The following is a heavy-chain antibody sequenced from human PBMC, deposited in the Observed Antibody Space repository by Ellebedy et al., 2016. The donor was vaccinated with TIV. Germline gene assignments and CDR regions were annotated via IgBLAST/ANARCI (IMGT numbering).Heavy chain of an antibody. Sequence: PGGSLRLSCAASGFPFHSFAMFWVRQAPGKGLAWVAIISFDGSNEYYADSVMGRFTISRDNSKDTLYLQLNSLRVEDTAMYYCARELDMLATWGGDWGQGTLVTVSS. CDR3: ARELDMLATWGGD. CDR1: GFPFHSFA. D-gene: IGHD5-12*01. J-gene: IGHJ4*02. V-gene: IGHV3-30*04. CDR2: ISFDGSNE.